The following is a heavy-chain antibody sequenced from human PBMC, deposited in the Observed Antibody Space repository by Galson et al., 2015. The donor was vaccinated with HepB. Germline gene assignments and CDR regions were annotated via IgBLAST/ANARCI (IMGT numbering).Heavy chain of an antibody. J-gene: IGHJ5*02. CDR3: ARDKGIAAASPGGWFDP. CDR2: ISPYNRYT. CDR1: GYTFSSYS. Sequence: SVKVSCKASGYTFSSYSITWVRQAPGQGLEWMGWISPYNRYTNYTQKLQGRVTMTRDTSTSTVYMELSSLRSEDTAVYYCARDKGIAAASPGGWFDPWGQGTLVTVSS. D-gene: IGHD6-13*01. V-gene: IGHV1-18*01.